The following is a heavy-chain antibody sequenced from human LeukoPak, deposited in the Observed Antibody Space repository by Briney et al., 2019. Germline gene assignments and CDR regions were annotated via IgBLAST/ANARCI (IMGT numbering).Heavy chain of an antibody. D-gene: IGHD6-19*01. CDR3: ARDTRPYSSGWYIYFDY. CDR1: GYTFTSYG. V-gene: IGHV1-18*01. J-gene: IGHJ4*02. CDR2: ISAYNGNT. Sequence: GASVKVSCKASGYTFTSYGISWVRQAPGQGLEWMGWISAYNGNTNYAQKLQGRATMTTDTSTSTAYMELRSLRSDDTAVYYCARDTRPYSSGWYIYFDYWGQGTLVTVSS.